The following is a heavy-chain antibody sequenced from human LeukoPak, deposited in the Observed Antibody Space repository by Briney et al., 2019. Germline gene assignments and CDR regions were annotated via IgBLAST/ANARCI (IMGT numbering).Heavy chain of an antibody. CDR3: ARVSDDSGWNFDY. J-gene: IGHJ4*02. V-gene: IGHV1-3*01. D-gene: IGHD6-19*01. Sequence: ASVKVSCKASGYTFTSYAIHWVRQAPGQRLEWMGWINAGTGNRKYSQKFQDRVTITRETSATTAYMELSSLTSEDTAVYYCARVSDDSGWNFDYWGQGTLVAVSS. CDR2: INAGTGNR. CDR1: GYTFTSYA.